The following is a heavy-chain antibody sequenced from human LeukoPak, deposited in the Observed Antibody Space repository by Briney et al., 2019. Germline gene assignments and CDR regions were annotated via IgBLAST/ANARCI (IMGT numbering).Heavy chain of an antibody. CDR1: GYTFTTYD. D-gene: IGHD4-23*01. J-gene: IGHJ4*03. CDR2: MNPNSGNT. Sequence: ASVKVSCKASGYTFTTYDIYWLRQATGHGLQWMGWMNPNSGNTGSAQSFQGRVTMTRNASMSSAYMELSSLRPKDTAVYYCARGSFSRWTTQSYFDYWGQGTLVTVSS. V-gene: IGHV1-8*01. CDR3: ARGSFSRWTTQSYFDY.